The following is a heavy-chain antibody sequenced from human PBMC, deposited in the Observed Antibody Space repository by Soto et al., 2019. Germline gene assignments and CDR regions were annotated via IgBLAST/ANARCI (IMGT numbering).Heavy chain of an antibody. J-gene: IGHJ4*02. CDR1: GGSFNGYY. CDR2: INHSGGA. D-gene: IGHD3-10*01. CDR3: ARPVWFGNMGYFDS. V-gene: IGHV4-34*01. Sequence: SETLSLTCAVSGGSFNGYYWTWIRQPPGKGLEWIGEINHSGGANYNPSLKSRVTMPVDTSKNQFSLKLTSATAADTALYFCARPVWFGNMGYFDSWGQGTLVTVS.